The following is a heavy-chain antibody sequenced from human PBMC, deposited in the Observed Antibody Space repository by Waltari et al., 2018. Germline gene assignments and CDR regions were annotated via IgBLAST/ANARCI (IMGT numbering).Heavy chain of an antibody. CDR1: GVTFNSYT. CDR3: AHRIRFLGAAYYYYYGVDV. V-gene: IGHV1-69*01. CDR2: IIPPFGTA. D-gene: IGHD3-3*01. Sequence: QVQLVQSGVEVKKPGSSVKVSCKASGVTFNSYTLRWVRPAPGQGLEWMGRIIPPFGTAKYAQQFQGRVTITADESTSTVYMELRGLTSADTATYYCAHRIRFLGAAYYYYYGVDVWGQGTTVTVSS. J-gene: IGHJ6*02.